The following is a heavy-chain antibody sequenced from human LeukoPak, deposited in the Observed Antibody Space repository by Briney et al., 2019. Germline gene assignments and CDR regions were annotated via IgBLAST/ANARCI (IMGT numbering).Heavy chain of an antibody. D-gene: IGHD4-17*01. J-gene: IGHJ4*02. CDR2: IKSKTDGGTT. Sequence: GGSLRLSCAASGFTFSNAWMSWVRQAPGKGLEWVGRIKSKTDGGTTDYAVPVKGRFTISRDDSKNTLYLQMNSLKTEDTAVYYCTTDDYGDYLDYWGQGTLVTVSS. CDR3: TTDDYGDYLDY. V-gene: IGHV3-15*01. CDR1: GFTFSNAW.